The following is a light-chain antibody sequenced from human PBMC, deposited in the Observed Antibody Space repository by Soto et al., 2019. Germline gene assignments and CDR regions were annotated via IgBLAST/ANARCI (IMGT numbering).Light chain of an antibody. Sequence: VLTQPPSVSEAPRQRVTISCSGSSSNIGNNAVNWYQQLPGKAPKLLIYYDDLLPSGVSDRFSGSKSGTSASLAISGLQSEDEADYYCAAWDDSLNGHVFGTGTKLTVL. CDR1: SSNIGNNA. CDR2: YDD. J-gene: IGLJ1*01. V-gene: IGLV1-36*01. CDR3: AAWDDSLNGHV.